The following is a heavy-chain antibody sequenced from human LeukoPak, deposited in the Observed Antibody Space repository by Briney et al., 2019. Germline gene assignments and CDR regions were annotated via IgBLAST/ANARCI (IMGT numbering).Heavy chain of an antibody. CDR2: INPNSGGT. D-gene: IGHD6-19*01. J-gene: IGHJ5*02. CDR3: ASMTSSGWSSNWFDP. V-gene: IGHV1-2*06. Sequence: ASVKVSCKASGYTFTGYYMHWVRQAPGQGLEWMGRINPNSGGTNYAQKFQGRVTMTRDTSISTAYMELSRLRSDDTAVYYCASMTSSGWSSNWFDPWGQGTLVTVSS. CDR1: GYTFTGYY.